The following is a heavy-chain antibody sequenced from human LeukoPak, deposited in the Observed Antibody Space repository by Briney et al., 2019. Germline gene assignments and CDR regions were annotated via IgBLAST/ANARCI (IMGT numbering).Heavy chain of an antibody. Sequence: SVKVSCKASGGTFSSYAISWVRQAPGQGLEWMGRIIPILGIANYAQKFQGRVTITADKSTSTAYMELSSLRSEDTAVYYCARDQPPYYYDSSGYYPLDYWGQGTLVTVSS. D-gene: IGHD3-22*01. J-gene: IGHJ4*02. CDR2: IIPILGIA. CDR1: GGTFSSYA. V-gene: IGHV1-69*04. CDR3: ARDQPPYYYDSSGYYPLDY.